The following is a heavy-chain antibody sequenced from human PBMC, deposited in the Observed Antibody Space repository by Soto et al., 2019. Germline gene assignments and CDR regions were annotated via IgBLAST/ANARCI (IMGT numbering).Heavy chain of an antibody. J-gene: IGHJ4*02. CDR3: ARGYDFWSGYHDY. V-gene: IGHV3-48*01. D-gene: IGHD3-3*01. CDR2: ISSSSSTI. Sequence: GGSLRLSCAASRFTFSSYNMNWVRQAPGKGLEWVSYISSSSSTIFYADSVKGRFTISRDNAKSSLYLQMNSLSAEDTAVYYCARGYDFWSGYHDYWGQGTLVTVSS. CDR1: RFTFSSYN.